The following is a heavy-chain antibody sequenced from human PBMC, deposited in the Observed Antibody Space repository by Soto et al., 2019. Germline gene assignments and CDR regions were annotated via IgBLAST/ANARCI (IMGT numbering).Heavy chain of an antibody. CDR2: IIPIFGTA. D-gene: IGHD1-26*01. V-gene: IGHV1-69*06. J-gene: IGHJ4*02. CDR1: GGTFSTYS. CDR3: ASSSGNNYGVGTNYYFDY. Sequence: QVQLVQSGAEVKKHGSSVKVSCKTSGGTFSTYSIVWVRQAPGAGLEWMGGIIPIFGTANYAQKFQDRVTITADKSTNTAFMELSSLKSEDTAMYYCASSSGNNYGVGTNYYFDYWGQGTLVTVSS.